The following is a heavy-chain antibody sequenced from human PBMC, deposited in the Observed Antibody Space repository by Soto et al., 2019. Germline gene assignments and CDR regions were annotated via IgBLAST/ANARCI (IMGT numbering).Heavy chain of an antibody. CDR1: GGTFSTYS. Sequence: QVQLVQSGAEVQKPGSSVKVSCKDSGGTFSTYSMFWVRQAPGQGLEWMGRIIPMLGVRNYAQRFQDRVTIPADKSTATVHMELSSLRSEDTALYYWTIGSWSGEVFDIWGQGTMVTVSS. J-gene: IGHJ3*02. D-gene: IGHD2-21*01. CDR2: IIPMLGVR. CDR3: TIGSWSGEVFDI. V-gene: IGHV1-69*02.